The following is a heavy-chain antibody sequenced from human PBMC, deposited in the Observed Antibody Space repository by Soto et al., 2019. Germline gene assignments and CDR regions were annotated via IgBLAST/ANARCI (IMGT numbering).Heavy chain of an antibody. CDR2: IIPIFGTA. J-gene: IGHJ5*02. CDR3: ARPRYCSGGSCYRWFAP. CDR1: GGTFSSYA. Sequence: SVKVSCKASGGTFSSYAISWVRQAPGQGLEWMGGIIPIFGTANYAQKFQGRVTITADESTSTAYMELSSLRSEDTAVYYCARPRYCSGGSCYRWFAPWGQGTLVTVSS. D-gene: IGHD2-15*01. V-gene: IGHV1-69*13.